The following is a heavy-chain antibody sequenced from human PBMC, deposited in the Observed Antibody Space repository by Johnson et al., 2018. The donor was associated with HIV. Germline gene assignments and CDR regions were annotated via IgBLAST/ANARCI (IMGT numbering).Heavy chain of an antibody. CDR1: GFTFSSYG. J-gene: IGHJ3*02. CDR2: IRYDGSNK. Sequence: QVQLVESGGGVVQPGGSLRLSCAASGFTFSSYGMHWVRQAPGKGLEWVAFIRYDGSNKYYADSAKGRFTISRDNAENTLHLEMNSLRAEDTAVYYCAKARAAAGTSDAFYIWGQGTMVTVSS. V-gene: IGHV3-30*02. CDR3: AKARAAAGTSDAFYI. D-gene: IGHD6-13*01.